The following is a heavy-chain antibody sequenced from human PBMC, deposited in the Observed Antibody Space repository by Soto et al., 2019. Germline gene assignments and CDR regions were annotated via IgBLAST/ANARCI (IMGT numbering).Heavy chain of an antibody. J-gene: IGHJ4*02. CDR2: IWFDGSKK. CDR1: GFSFSTYG. D-gene: IGHD6-13*01. CDR3: ARDPASVGYHFDL. Sequence: QVQLVESGGGVVQPGRSLKLSCAASGFSFSTYGFHWVRQAPGKGPEWVAVIWFDGSKKYYADSVEGRFTISRDNSKNTLFLQMNTLRDEDTAVYYCARDPASVGYHFDLWGQGTLVTASS. V-gene: IGHV3-33*01.